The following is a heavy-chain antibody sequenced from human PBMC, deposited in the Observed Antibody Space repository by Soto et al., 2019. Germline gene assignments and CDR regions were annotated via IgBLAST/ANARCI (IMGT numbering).Heavy chain of an antibody. Sequence: SVKVSCKASGGTFSSYAISWVRQAPGQGLEWMGGIIPIFGTANYAQKFQGRVTITADESTSTAYMELSSLRSEDTAVYYCARSGTTVTISPVDYFDYWGQGTLVTVSS. CDR3: ARSGTTVTISPVDYFDY. V-gene: IGHV1-69*13. CDR1: GGTFSSYA. CDR2: IIPIFGTA. D-gene: IGHD4-17*01. J-gene: IGHJ4*02.